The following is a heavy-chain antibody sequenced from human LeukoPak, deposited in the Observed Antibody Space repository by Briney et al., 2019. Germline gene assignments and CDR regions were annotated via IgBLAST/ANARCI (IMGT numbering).Heavy chain of an antibody. CDR1: GDSISSSTYY. CDR2: FYYSGST. CDR3: ARRGSYNLGDPRGDAFDI. D-gene: IGHD1-26*01. J-gene: IGHJ3*02. V-gene: IGHV4-39*01. Sequence: SETLSLTCTVSGDSISSSTYYWGWIRQPPGKGLEWIGTFYYSGSTYYNPSLKSRVTISVDTSKNQFSLKLSSVTAADTAVYYCARRGSYNLGDPRGDAFDIWGQGTMVTVSS.